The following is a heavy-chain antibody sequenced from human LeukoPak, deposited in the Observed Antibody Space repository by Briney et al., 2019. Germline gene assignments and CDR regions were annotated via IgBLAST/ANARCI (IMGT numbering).Heavy chain of an antibody. V-gene: IGHV3-30*04. D-gene: IGHD3-22*01. CDR3: ARDRHTYYYDSSGYWEYAFDI. Sequence: PGRSLRLSCAASGFTFSSYAMHWVRQAPGKGLEWVAVISYDGSNKYYTDSVKGRFTISRDNSKNTLYLQMNSLRAEDTAVCYCARDRHTYYYDSSGYWEYAFDIWGQGTTVTVSS. CDR2: ISYDGSNK. CDR1: GFTFSSYA. J-gene: IGHJ3*02.